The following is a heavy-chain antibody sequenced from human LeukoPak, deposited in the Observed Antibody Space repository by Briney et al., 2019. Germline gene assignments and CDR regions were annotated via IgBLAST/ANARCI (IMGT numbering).Heavy chain of an antibody. CDR3: ARGWDSGYDYFDY. J-gene: IGHJ4*02. Sequence: GASVKVSCKASGGTFSNYAISWVRQAPGQGLEWMGGIIPIFGTANYAQKFQGRVTITADKSTSTAYMELSSLRSEDTAVYYCARGWDSGYDYFDYWGQGTLVTVSS. CDR1: GGTFSNYA. D-gene: IGHD5-12*01. V-gene: IGHV1-69*06. CDR2: IIPIFGTA.